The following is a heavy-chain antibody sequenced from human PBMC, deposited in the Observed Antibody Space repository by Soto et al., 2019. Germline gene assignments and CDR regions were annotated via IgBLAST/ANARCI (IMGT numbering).Heavy chain of an antibody. V-gene: IGHV3-30-3*01. D-gene: IGHD3-10*01. Sequence: VAVISYDGSNKYYADSVKGRFTISRDNSKNTLYLQMNSLRPEDTAVYYCARDHPGGGEYRSGFDYWGQGTLVTVSS. CDR3: ARDHPGGGEYRSGFDY. CDR2: ISYDGSNK. J-gene: IGHJ4*02.